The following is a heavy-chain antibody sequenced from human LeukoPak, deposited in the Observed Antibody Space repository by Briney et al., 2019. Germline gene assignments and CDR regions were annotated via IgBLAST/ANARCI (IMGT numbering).Heavy chain of an antibody. Sequence: ASVKVSCKASGHTFSEYYVHWVRQAPGQGLEWMGIINPSGGSTSYAQKFQGRVTMTRDTSTSTVYMELSSLRSEDTAVYYCARATHTMVRGVIARYGMDVWGQGTTVTVSS. CDR3: ARATHTMVRGVIARYGMDV. J-gene: IGHJ6*02. CDR2: INPSGGST. D-gene: IGHD3-10*01. V-gene: IGHV1-46*01. CDR1: GHTFSEYY.